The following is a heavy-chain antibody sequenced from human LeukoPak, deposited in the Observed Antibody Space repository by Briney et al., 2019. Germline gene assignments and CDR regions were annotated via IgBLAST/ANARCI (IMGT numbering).Heavy chain of an antibody. CDR1: GGTFGSYA. J-gene: IGHJ6*02. V-gene: IGHV1-69*13. CDR3: ARAPSRFYYYYGMDV. CDR2: IIPIFGTA. Sequence: GASVKVSCKASGGTFGSYAISWVRQAPGQGLEWMGGIIPIFGTANYAQKFQGRVAITADESTSTAYMELSSLRSEDTAVYYCARAPSRFYYYYGMDVWGQGTTVTVSS.